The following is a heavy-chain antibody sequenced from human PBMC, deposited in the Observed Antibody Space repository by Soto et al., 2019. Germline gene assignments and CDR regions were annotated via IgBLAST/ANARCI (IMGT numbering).Heavy chain of an antibody. CDR2: ISSSSSYI. CDR1: GFTFSSYS. D-gene: IGHD6-19*01. V-gene: IGHV3-21*01. CDR3: ARDTQWLVGEDGDY. Sequence: EVQLVESGGGLVKPGGSLRLSCAASGFTFSSYSMNWVRQAPGKGLEWVSSISSSSSYIYYADSVKGRFTISRDNAKNSRYLQMNSLRAEDTAVYYCARDTQWLVGEDGDYWGQGTLVTVSS. J-gene: IGHJ4*02.